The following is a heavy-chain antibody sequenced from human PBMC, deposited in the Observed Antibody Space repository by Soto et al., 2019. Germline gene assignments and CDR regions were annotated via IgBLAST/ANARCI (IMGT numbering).Heavy chain of an antibody. J-gene: IGHJ6*02. Sequence: NPXAILSLTSTVCGASISTYYWSWIRQPPGKGLEWIGYIYYSGSTSYNPSLKSRVTISVDTSKNQFSLKLRSVTAADTAVYYCASERSSGWDQGYGMDVWGQGTTVTASS. D-gene: IGHD6-19*01. CDR3: ASERSSGWDQGYGMDV. CDR1: GASISTYY. CDR2: IYYSGST. V-gene: IGHV4-59*01.